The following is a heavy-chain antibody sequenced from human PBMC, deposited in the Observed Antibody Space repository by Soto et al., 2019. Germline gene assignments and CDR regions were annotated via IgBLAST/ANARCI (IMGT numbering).Heavy chain of an antibody. CDR3: ARAYYFGSGTSYTLYY. J-gene: IGHJ4*02. Sequence: PGGSLRLSCAASGFTFSNYGMHWVRQAPGKGLEWVAVISDDGVSKYYADSVQGRFTISRDNSESVVLLQMNSLRPDDTALHFCARAYYFGSGTSYTLYYWGQGTQVTVSS. D-gene: IGHD3-10*01. V-gene: IGHV3-30*03. CDR1: GFTFSNYG. CDR2: ISDDGVSK.